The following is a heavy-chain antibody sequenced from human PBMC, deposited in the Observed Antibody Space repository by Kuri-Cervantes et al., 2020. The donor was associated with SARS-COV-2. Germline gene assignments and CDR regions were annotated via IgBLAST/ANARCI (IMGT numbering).Heavy chain of an antibody. J-gene: IGHJ4*02. CDR1: GFTFSSYA. Sequence: GESLKISCAASGFTFSSYAMSWVRQAPGKGLEWVSVIYSGGSSTYYADSVKGRFTISRGNSKNTLYLQMNSLRAEDTAVYYCAKDRGALDYWGQGTLVTVSS. V-gene: IGHV3-23*03. D-gene: IGHD1-26*01. CDR2: IYSGGSST. CDR3: AKDRGALDY.